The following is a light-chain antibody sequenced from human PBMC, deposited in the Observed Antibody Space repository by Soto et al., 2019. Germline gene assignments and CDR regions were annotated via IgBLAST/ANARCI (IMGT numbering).Light chain of an antibody. CDR2: LAS. CDR1: QSLQHSNGYNY. Sequence: DIVMTQSPLSLPVTPGEPASISCRSSQSLQHSNGYNYLDWYVQKPGQSPQILIYLASNRASGVPERFSGSGSGTDFTLKISRVEAEAVGVYYCMQALQTPAFGQGTKVEIK. J-gene: IGKJ1*01. CDR3: MQALQTPA. V-gene: IGKV2-28*01.